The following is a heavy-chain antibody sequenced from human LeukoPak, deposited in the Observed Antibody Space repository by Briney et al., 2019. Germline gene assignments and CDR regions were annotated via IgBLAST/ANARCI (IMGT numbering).Heavy chain of an antibody. CDR3: ARRPASNGWSEELLAFFDY. J-gene: IGHJ4*02. CDR1: GGSISSSSYY. V-gene: IGHV4-39*01. CDR2: IYYSGST. Sequence: PSETLSLTCTVSGGSISSSSYYWGWIRQPPGKGLEWIGSIYYSGSTYYNPSLKSRVTISVDTSKNQFSLKLSSVTAADTAVYYCARRPASNGWSEELLAFFDYWGQGTLVTVSS. D-gene: IGHD6-19*01.